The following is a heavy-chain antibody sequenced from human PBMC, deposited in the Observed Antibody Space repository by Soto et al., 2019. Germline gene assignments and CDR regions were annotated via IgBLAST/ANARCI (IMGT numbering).Heavy chain of an antibody. CDR3: AREIRSGYYRYWYFDL. CDR1: GYTFTIYH. D-gene: IGHD6-25*01. CDR2: INPDSGGT. J-gene: IGHJ2*01. V-gene: IGHV1-2*02. Sequence: QVQLVQSGAEVKKPGASVKVSCTASGYTFTIYHLHWVRQAPGQGLEWMGWINPDSGGTKYAQKFQGGVTMTRDTSTSTVYIEVSSLRSDDTAVYYCAREIRSGYYRYWYFDLWGRGTLVTVSS.